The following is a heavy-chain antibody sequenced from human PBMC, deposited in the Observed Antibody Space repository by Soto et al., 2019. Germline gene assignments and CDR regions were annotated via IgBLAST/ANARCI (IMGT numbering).Heavy chain of an antibody. D-gene: IGHD3-22*01. CDR2: IIPIFGTA. CDR3: ARWRRYDSSGYYARSNYYYYGMDV. CDR1: GGTFSSYA. J-gene: IGHJ6*02. Sequence: AASVKVSCKASGGTFSSYAISWVRQAPGQGLEWMGGIIPIFGTANYAQKFQGRVTITADESTSTAYMELSSLRSEDTAVYYCARWRRYDSSGYYARSNYYYYGMDVWGQGTTVTVSS. V-gene: IGHV1-69*13.